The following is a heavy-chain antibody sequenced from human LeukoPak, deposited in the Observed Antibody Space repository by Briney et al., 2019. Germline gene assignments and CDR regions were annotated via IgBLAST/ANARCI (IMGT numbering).Heavy chain of an antibody. J-gene: IGHJ4*02. V-gene: IGHV3-23*01. CDR2: ISGSGGST. Sequence: GGSLRLSCAASGFTFSSYAMSWVRQAPGKGLGWVSAISGSGGSTYYADSVKGRFTISRDNSKNTLYLQMNSLRAEDTAVYYCAKDDVTVRGVKRAGYWGQGTLVTVSS. CDR3: AKDDVTVRGVKRAGY. CDR1: GFTFSSYA. D-gene: IGHD3-10*01.